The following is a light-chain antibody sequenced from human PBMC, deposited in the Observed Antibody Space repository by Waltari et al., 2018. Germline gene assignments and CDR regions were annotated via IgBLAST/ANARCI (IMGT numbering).Light chain of an antibody. J-gene: IGKJ1*01. CDR3: MQYDSSPWT. Sequence: DILMTQSPSSLSASVGDTVAITCRASKSVITWLDWYQQKPGKAPKLLIYKASSLQSGVPSRFSGSGSGTEFTLTISNLLPEDFATYYCMQYDSSPWTFGQGTKVEVK. V-gene: IGKV1-5*03. CDR2: KAS. CDR1: KSVITW.